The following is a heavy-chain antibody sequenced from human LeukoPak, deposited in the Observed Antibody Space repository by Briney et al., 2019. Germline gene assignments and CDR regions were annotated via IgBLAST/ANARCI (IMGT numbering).Heavy chain of an antibody. CDR2: ISAYNGNT. CDR1: GYTFTSYG. Sequence: EASVKVSCKASGYTFTSYGISWVRQAPGQGLEWMGWISAYNGNTNYAQKLQGRVTMTTDTSTSTAYMELRSLRSDDPAVYYCARVFSLTGGYYYYYGMDVWGQGTTVTVSS. D-gene: IGHD1-14*01. CDR3: ARVFSLTGGYYYYYGMDV. V-gene: IGHV1-18*01. J-gene: IGHJ6*02.